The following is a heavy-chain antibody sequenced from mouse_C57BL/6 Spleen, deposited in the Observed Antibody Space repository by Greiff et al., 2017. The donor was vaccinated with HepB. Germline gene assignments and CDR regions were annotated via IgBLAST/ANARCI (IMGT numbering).Heavy chain of an antibody. V-gene: IGHV1-72*01. CDR3: ARSITTVVAPFDY. CDR2: IDPNSGGT. CDR1: GYTFTSYW. D-gene: IGHD1-1*01. J-gene: IGHJ2*01. Sequence: QVQLQQPGAELVKPGASVKLSCKASGYTFTSYWMHWVKQRPGRGLEWIGRIDPNSGGTKYNEKFKSKATLTVDKPASPAYMQLSSLTSEDSAVYYCARSITTVVAPFDYWGQGTTRTVSS.